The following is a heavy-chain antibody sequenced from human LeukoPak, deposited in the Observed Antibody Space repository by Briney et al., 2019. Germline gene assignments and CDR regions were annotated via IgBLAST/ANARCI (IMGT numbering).Heavy chain of an antibody. CDR2: IRSKTYGGAT. J-gene: IGHJ5*02. D-gene: IGHD6-19*01. CDR3: ARGSGWYDP. V-gene: IGHV3-49*04. CDR1: GFISGDYV. Sequence: GGSLRLSCTASGFISGDYVMSWVRQAPGKGREWVGLIRSKTYGGATEYVASVKGRFTISRGASKSIAYLEMNSLKTEDTAVYYCARGSGWYDPWGQGTLVIVSS.